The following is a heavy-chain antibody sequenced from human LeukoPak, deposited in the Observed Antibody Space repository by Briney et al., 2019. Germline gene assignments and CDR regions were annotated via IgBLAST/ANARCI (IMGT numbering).Heavy chain of an antibody. Sequence: GGSLRLSCVASGFTVSSNYMSWVRQAPGKGLEWVSAIYSGGSTYYAGSVKGRFTISRDNSKNTLFLQMNSLRAEDTAVYYCARDGRRGDGYNLYYFDFWGQGTLVTVSS. CDR1: GFTVSSNY. V-gene: IGHV3-53*01. J-gene: IGHJ4*02. D-gene: IGHD5-24*01. CDR2: IYSGGST. CDR3: ARDGRRGDGYNLYYFDF.